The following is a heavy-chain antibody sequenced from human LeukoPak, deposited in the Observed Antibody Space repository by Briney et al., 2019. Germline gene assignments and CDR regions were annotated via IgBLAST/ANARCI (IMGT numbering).Heavy chain of an antibody. J-gene: IGHJ6*03. Sequence: PSETLSLTCTVSGGSISSYYWSWIRQPAGKGLEWIGRIYTSGSTNYNPSLKSRVTMSVDTSKNQSSLKLSSVTAADTAVYYCARGTGNCYYHYMDVWGKGTTVTVSS. V-gene: IGHV4-4*07. CDR3: ARGTGNCYYHYMDV. D-gene: IGHD3-10*01. CDR1: GGSISSYY. CDR2: IYTSGST.